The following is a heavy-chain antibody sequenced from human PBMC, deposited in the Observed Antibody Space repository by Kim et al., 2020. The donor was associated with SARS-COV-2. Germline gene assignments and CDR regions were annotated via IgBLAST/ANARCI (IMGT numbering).Heavy chain of an antibody. Sequence: SETLSLTCTVSGGSISFYYWSWIRQPPGKGLEWIGYIYSSGSTDYNPSLKSRVSISVDTSKKQFSLNLTSVTAADTAVYYCARHTYSYDNFFDYWGQG. CDR1: GGSISFYY. J-gene: IGHJ4*02. CDR3: ARHTYSYDNFFDY. V-gene: IGHV4-59*08. D-gene: IGHD3-16*01. CDR2: IYSSGST.